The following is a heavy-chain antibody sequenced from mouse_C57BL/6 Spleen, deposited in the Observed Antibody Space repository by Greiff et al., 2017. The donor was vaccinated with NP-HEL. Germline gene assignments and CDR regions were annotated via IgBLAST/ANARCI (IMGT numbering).Heavy chain of an antibody. D-gene: IGHD4-1*01. CDR1: GYAFSSYW. Sequence: QVQLQQSGAELVKPGASVKISCKASGYAFSSYWMNWVKQRPGKGLEGIGQIYPGDGDTNYIGKFKGKATLTEDKSSSTAYMQHSSLTSEDSAVYVCARRELGRGGWFDYWGQGTLVTVSA. CDR3: ARRELGRGGWFDY. CDR2: IYPGDGDT. J-gene: IGHJ3*01. V-gene: IGHV1-80*01.